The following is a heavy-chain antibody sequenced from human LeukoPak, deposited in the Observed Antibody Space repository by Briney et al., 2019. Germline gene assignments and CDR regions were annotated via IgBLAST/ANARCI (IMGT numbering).Heavy chain of an antibody. V-gene: IGHV3-21*01. J-gene: IGHJ4*02. D-gene: IGHD6-13*01. Sequence: GGSLRLSCAASGFTFSSYSMNWVRQAPGKGLEWVSSINSSSSYIYNADSVKGRFTISRENAKNSLFLQMNSLRAEDTAVYYCASTGYSSSWYGVDFVYWGQGTLVTVSS. CDR2: INSSSSYI. CDR1: GFTFSSYS. CDR3: ASTGYSSSWYGVDFVY.